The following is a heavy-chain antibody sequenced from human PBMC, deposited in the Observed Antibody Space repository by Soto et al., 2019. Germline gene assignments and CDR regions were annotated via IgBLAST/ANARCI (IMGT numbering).Heavy chain of an antibody. D-gene: IGHD6-19*01. CDR2: IIPMFGTP. V-gene: IGHV1-69*01. Sequence: QVQLVQSGAEVKKPGSSVKVSCKASGGIFSSYSINWVRQAPGQGLEWMGGIIPMFGTPHYAQKFQGRVTMTADVSATTAYMELRNLRSDDTAVYYCVRDFWQWLVQYYQGMAVWGQGTTVTVSS. CDR3: VRDFWQWLVQYYQGMAV. J-gene: IGHJ6*02. CDR1: GGIFSSYS.